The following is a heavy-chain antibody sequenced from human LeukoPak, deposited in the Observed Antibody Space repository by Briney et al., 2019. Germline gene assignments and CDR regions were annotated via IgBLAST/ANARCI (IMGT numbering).Heavy chain of an antibody. CDR1: GGSISSYY. J-gene: IGHJ5*02. CDR2: IYYSGST. D-gene: IGHD3-10*01. CDR3: ARRGTGRWFDP. V-gene: IGHV4-59*12. Sequence: SETLSLTCTVSGGSISSYYWSWIRQPPGKGLEWIGYIYYSGSTNYNPSLKSRVTISVDTSKNQFSLMLNSVTAADTAMYYCARRGTGRWFDPWGQGTLVTVSS.